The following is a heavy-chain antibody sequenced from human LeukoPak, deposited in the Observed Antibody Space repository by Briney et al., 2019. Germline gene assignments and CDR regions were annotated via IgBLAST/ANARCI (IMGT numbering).Heavy chain of an antibody. J-gene: IGHJ4*02. CDR1: GGSISSYY. CDR3: ARRSGDGYTHFDY. Sequence: SETLSLTCTVSGGSISSYYWSWIRQPPGKGLEWIGYIYYSGSINYNPSLKSRVTISLDTSKNQFSLKLSSVTAADTAVCYCARRSGDGYTHFDYWGQGTLVTVSS. V-gene: IGHV4-59*08. D-gene: IGHD5-24*01. CDR2: IYYSGSI.